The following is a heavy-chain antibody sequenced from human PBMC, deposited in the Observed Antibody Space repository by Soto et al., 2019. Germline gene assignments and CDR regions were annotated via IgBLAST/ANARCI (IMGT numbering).Heavy chain of an antibody. J-gene: IGHJ4*02. V-gene: IGHV3-33*01. D-gene: IGHD1-26*01. CDR3: ARVGVGAGSSRSPFDY. CDR1: GFTFSSYG. CDR2: IWYDGSNK. Sequence: GGSLRLSCAASGFTFSSYGMHWVRQAPGKGLEWVAVIWYDGSNKYYADSVKGRFTISRDNSKNTLYLQMNSLRAEDTAVYYCARVGVGAGSSRSPFDYWGQGTLVTVSS.